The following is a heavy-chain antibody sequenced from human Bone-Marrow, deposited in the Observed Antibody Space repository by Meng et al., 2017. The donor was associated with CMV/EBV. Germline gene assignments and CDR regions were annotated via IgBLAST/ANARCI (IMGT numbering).Heavy chain of an antibody. D-gene: IGHD3-3*01. V-gene: IGHV1-18*01. CDR2: ISVYNGNT. CDR3: ASTVNYDSPGWGV. J-gene: IGHJ6*02. CDR1: GYTFTSYG. Sequence: ASVKVSCKASGYTFTSYGISWVRQAPGHGLEWMGWISVYNGNTNYAQKIEGRVTMTTDTSTSTAYMELRSLRSDDTAVYYCASTVNYDSPGWGVWGQGTTVTVSS.